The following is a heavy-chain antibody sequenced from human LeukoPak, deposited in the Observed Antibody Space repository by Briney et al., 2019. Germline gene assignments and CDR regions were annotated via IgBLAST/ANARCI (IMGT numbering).Heavy chain of an antibody. Sequence: PGGSLRLSCAASGFTFSSYAMSWVRQAPGKGLEWVSAISGSGGSTYYADSVKGRFTISRDNSKNALYLQMNSLRAEDTAVYYCAKEILGYCSGGSCHSWGQGTLVTVSS. CDR3: AKEILGYCSGGSCHS. CDR2: ISGSGGST. CDR1: GFTFSSYA. V-gene: IGHV3-23*01. D-gene: IGHD2-15*01. J-gene: IGHJ4*02.